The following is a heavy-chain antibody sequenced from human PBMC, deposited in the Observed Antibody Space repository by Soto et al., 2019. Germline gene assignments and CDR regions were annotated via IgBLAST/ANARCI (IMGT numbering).Heavy chain of an antibody. CDR1: GGSISSGGYY. V-gene: IGHV4-31*03. D-gene: IGHD1-26*01. CDR2: IYYSGST. CDR3: ARRKGAGYMDV. J-gene: IGHJ6*03. Sequence: PSETLSLTCTVSGGSISSGGYYWTWIRQYPGKGLEWFGYIYYSGSTYYNPSLKSRVTISVDTSKNQFSLNLSSVTAADTAVYYCARRKGAGYMDVWGKGTTVTVSS.